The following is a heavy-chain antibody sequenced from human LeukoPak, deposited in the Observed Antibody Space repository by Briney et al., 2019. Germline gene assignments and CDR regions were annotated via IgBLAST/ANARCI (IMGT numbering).Heavy chain of an antibody. J-gene: IGHJ4*02. Sequence: SETLSLTCTVSGYSISSGYYWGWIRQPPGKGLEWIGSIYHSGSTYYNPSLKSRVTISVDTSKNQFSLKLSSVTAADTAVYYCVRFQGFGESYYFDYWGQGTLVTVSS. V-gene: IGHV4-38-2*02. CDR1: GYSISSGYY. D-gene: IGHD3-10*01. CDR2: IYHSGST. CDR3: VRFQGFGESYYFDY.